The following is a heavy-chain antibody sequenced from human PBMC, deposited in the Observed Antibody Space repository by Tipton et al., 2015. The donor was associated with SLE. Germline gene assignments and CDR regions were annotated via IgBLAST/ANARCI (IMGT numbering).Heavy chain of an antibody. CDR1: GYTFTSYG. Sequence: QLVQSGAEVKEPGASVKVSCKASGYTFTSYGISWVRQAPGQGLEWMGWISAYNGNTNYAQKLQGRVTMTTDTSTSTAYMELRSLRSDDTAVYYCARDANYYGSGSYPYWGQGTLVTVSS. D-gene: IGHD3-10*01. CDR2: ISAYNGNT. V-gene: IGHV1-18*01. CDR3: ARDANYYGSGSYPY. J-gene: IGHJ4*02.